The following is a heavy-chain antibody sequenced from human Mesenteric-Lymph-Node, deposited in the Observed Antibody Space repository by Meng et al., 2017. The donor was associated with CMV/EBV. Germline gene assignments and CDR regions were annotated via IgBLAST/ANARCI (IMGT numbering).Heavy chain of an antibody. D-gene: IGHD2-8*01. CDR1: GFTFSTYW. J-gene: IGHJ6*02. CDR3: AKVVYAIVDYYYYGMDV. Sequence: GESLKISCAASGFTFSTYWMHWVRQPPGKGLVWVSRIDSDGSNTTYADSVKGRFTLSRDNAKNTLYLQVNSLRAEDTAVYYCAKVVYAIVDYYYYGMDVWGQGTTVTVSS. V-gene: IGHV3-74*01. CDR2: IDSDGSNT.